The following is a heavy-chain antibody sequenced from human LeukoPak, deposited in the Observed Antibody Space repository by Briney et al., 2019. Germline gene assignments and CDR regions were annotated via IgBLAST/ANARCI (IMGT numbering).Heavy chain of an antibody. D-gene: IGHD2-15*01. J-gene: IGHJ4*02. CDR3: AGGSSFDGYCSAGACDAGYYDS. CDR1: GESFSAYF. Sequence: SETLSLTCAVYGESFSAYFWNWIRQAPGKPLEYIGEINHRGSSHYNPSLKTRVTLAVDTSKNQFSLRLTSVTAADTAVYLCAGGSSFDGYCSAGACDAGYYDSWGQGTPVTVSS. V-gene: IGHV4-34*01. CDR2: INHRGSS.